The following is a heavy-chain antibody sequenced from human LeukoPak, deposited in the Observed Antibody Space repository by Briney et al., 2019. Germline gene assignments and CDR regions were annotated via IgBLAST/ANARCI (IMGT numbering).Heavy chain of an antibody. V-gene: IGHV3-74*01. J-gene: IGHJ4*02. CDR2: INSDETST. CDR1: GVTLSSYW. CDR3: VAARADFDY. Sequence: GGSLRLSCAASGVTLSSYWMHWVRQAPGKGLVWVSRINSDETSTTYADPVKGRFTISRDTAKNSLYLQMNSLRAEDTAVYYCVAARADFDYWGQGTLVTVSS. D-gene: IGHD2-15*01.